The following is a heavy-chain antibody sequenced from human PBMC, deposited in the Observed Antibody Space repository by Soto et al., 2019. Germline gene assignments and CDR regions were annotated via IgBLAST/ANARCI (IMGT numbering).Heavy chain of an antibody. J-gene: IGHJ5*02. Sequence: VKVSCKASGYTFTSYGRSWVRQANGQVLEWMGWISAYNGNTNYAQKRQGRVTMTTDTSTSTAYMELRSLRSDDTAVYYCARVHIVATSSTRYNWFDPWGQATLV. V-gene: IGHV1-18*04. CDR3: ARVHIVATSSTRYNWFDP. D-gene: IGHD5-12*01. CDR1: GYTFTSYG. CDR2: ISAYNGNT.